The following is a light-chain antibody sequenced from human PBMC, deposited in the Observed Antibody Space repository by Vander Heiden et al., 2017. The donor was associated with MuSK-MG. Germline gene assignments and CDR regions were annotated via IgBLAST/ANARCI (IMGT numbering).Light chain of an antibody. Sequence: AIRMTQSPSSFSASTGDRVTITCRASQGISSYLAWYQQKPGKAPKLLIYAASTLQSRVPSRFRGSGSGTAFTLTIICLQSEDFATSYCQQYDSYPQAFGPGTKVDIK. CDR1: QGISSY. V-gene: IGKV1-8*01. CDR2: AAS. CDR3: QQYDSYPQA. J-gene: IGKJ3*01.